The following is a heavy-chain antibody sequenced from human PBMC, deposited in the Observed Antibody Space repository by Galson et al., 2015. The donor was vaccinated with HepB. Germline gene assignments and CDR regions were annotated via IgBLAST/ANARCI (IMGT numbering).Heavy chain of an antibody. CDR3: ARDTLTTFPYYFDY. J-gene: IGHJ4*02. CDR1: GFTFSSYA. D-gene: IGHD3-16*01. CDR2: ISYDGSNK. Sequence: SLRLSCAASGFTFSSYAMHWVRQAPGKGLEWVAVISYDGSNKYYADSVKGRFTISRDNSKNTLYLQMNSLRAEDTAVYYCARDTLTTFPYYFDYWGQGTLVTVSS. V-gene: IGHV3-30*04.